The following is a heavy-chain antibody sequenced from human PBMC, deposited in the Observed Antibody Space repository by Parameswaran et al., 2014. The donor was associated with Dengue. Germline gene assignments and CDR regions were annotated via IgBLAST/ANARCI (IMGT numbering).Heavy chain of an antibody. CDR2: IFSNDEK. D-gene: IGHD6-6*01. Sequence: RWIRQPPGKALDWLAHIFSNDEKSYSTSLKSRLTISKDTSKSQVVLTMTNMDPVDTATYYCARIGLGHSSYDYYYYGMDVWGQGTTVTVSS. J-gene: IGHJ6*02. V-gene: IGHV2-26*01. CDR3: ARIGLGHSSYDYYYYGMDV.